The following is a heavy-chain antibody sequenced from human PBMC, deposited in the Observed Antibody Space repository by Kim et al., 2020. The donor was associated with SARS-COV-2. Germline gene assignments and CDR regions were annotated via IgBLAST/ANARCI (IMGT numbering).Heavy chain of an antibody. CDR1: GGSISSYY. CDR2: IYSRGST. V-gene: IGHV4-59*08. J-gene: IGHJ4*02. Sequence: SETLSLTCTVSGGSISSYYWSWIRQPPGKGLEWIAYIYSRGSTNYNPSLKSRVTISVDTSKNQFSLILSSVTATDTAVYYCARRRVPLAGTSYFDYWGQGTLVTVSS. D-gene: IGHD6-19*01. CDR3: ARRRVPLAGTSYFDY.